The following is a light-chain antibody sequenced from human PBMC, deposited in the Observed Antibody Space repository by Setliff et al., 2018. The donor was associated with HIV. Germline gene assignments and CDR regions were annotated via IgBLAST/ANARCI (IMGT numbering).Light chain of an antibody. CDR3: DSYTNRGIEV. Sequence: QSALTQPASVSGSPGQVITVSCTGTRSDVGAYNSVSWFQQHPGKAPKLIIFDVSSRPSGVSNRFSGSKFGNTASLTISGLQIEDEADYYCDSYTNRGIEVFGTGTKVTVL. CDR1: RSDVGAYNS. J-gene: IGLJ1*01. V-gene: IGLV2-14*03. CDR2: DVS.